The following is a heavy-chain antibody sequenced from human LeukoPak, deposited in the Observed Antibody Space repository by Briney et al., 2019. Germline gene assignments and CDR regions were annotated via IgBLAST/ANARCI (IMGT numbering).Heavy chain of an antibody. CDR3: AKAGGASWYLY. Sequence: PGGSLRLSSAAPGFTFSSYTMGWVRQARGKGLEWVSDISGNGGRTYYADSVKGRYTISRDNSKNTLYLQMNSLRAEDTAVYYCAKAGGASWYLYWGQGTLVTVSS. CDR1: GFTFSSYT. J-gene: IGHJ4*02. CDR2: ISGNGGRT. D-gene: IGHD6-13*01. V-gene: IGHV3-23*01.